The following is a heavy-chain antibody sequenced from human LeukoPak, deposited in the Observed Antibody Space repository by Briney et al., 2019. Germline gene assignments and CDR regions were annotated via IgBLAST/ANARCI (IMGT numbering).Heavy chain of an antibody. CDR1: GGFVSKES. CDR2: ISHSGAT. D-gene: IGHD3-10*01. J-gene: IGHJ4*02. Sequence: DPSETLSLTCTVSGGFVSKESWTWIRQFPDKRLEWIGYISHSGATDYKPSLESRVTISVDTSKNQFSLKLSSVTAADTAVYYCARHSLDLWFGELSLNYYFDYWGQGTLVTVSS. V-gene: IGHV4-59*08. CDR3: ARHSLDLWFGELSLNYYFDY.